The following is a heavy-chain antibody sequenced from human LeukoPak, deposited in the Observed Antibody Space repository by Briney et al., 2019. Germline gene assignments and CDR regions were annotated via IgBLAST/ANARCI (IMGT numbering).Heavy chain of an antibody. CDR3: AGSYGPNWFDP. J-gene: IGHJ5*02. CDR2: INSAGSST. Sequence: GGSLRLSCAASGFTFNNYWMHWVRQAPGKGLVWVSRINSAGSSTTYADSVKGRFTISRDNAKNTLYLQMNSLRAEDTAVYYCAGSYGPNWFDPWGQGTLVTVSS. V-gene: IGHV3-74*01. CDR1: GFTFNNYW. D-gene: IGHD1-26*01.